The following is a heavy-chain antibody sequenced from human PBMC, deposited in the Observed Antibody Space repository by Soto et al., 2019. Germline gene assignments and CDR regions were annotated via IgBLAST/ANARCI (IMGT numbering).Heavy chain of an antibody. CDR2: ISSSSSYI. CDR3: ARDQNPRPSDYYYGMDV. CDR1: GFTFSSYS. D-gene: IGHD3-3*01. Sequence: PGGSLRLSCAASGFTFSSYSMNWVRQAPGKGLEWVSSISSSSSYIYYADSVKGRFTISRDNAKNSLYLQMNSLRAEDTAVYYCARDQNPRPSDYYYGMDVWGQGTTVTVSS. J-gene: IGHJ6*02. V-gene: IGHV3-21*01.